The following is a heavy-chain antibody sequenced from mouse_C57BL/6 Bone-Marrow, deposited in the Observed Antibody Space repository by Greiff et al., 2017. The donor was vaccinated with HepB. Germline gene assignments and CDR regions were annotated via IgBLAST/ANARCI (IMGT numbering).Heavy chain of an antibody. CDR3: ARSSWEGDYFDY. J-gene: IGHJ2*01. Sequence: QVQLQQPGAELVKPGASVKMSCKASGYTFTSYWITWVKQRPGQGLEWIGDIYPGSGSTNYNEKFKSKATLTVDTSSSTTYMQLSSLTSEDSAVYYCARSSWEGDYFDYWGQGTTLTVSS. CDR1: GYTFTSYW. CDR2: IYPGSGST. V-gene: IGHV1-55*01. D-gene: IGHD4-1*01.